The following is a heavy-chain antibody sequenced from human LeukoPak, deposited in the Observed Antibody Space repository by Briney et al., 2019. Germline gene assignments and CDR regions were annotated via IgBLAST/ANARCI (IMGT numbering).Heavy chain of an antibody. CDR1: GGSISSSSYY. CDR2: IYYSGST. CDR3: ARHGDTAMVDY. J-gene: IGHJ4*02. V-gene: IGHV4-39*01. Sequence: SETLSLTCTVSGGSISSSSYYWGWIRQPPGKGLEWIGSIYYSGSTYYNPSLESRVTISVDTSKNQFSLKLSSVTAADTAVYYCARHGDTAMVDYWGQGTLVTVSS. D-gene: IGHD5-18*01.